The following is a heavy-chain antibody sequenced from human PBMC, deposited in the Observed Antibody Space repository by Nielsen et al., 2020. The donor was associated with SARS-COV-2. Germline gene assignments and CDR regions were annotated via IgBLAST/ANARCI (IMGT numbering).Heavy chain of an antibody. D-gene: IGHD3-22*01. CDR1: GGSISSSDYF. CDR3: ARHPLGAYMIVVVRHAFDI. J-gene: IGHJ3*02. Sequence: SETLSLTCNVSGGSISSSDYFWGWIRQPPGKGLEWIGSIYYSGSASYNPSLKSRVTISVDTSKNQFSLKLSSVTAADTAVYYCARHPLGAYMIVVVRHAFDIWGQGTMVTVSS. CDR2: IYYSGSA. V-gene: IGHV4-39*01.